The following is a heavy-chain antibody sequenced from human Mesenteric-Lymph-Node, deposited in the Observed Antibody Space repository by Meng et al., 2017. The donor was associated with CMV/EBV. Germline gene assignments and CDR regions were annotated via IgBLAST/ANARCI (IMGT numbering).Heavy chain of an antibody. CDR2: INHSGST. J-gene: IGHJ6*02. D-gene: IGHD3-10*01. CDR1: GGAFSGYY. Sequence: SLTCAGYGGAFSGYYWSWIRQPPGKGLEWIGEINHSGSTNYNPSLKSRVTISVDTSKNQFSLKLSSVTAADTAVYYCARGGDGMDVWGQGTTVTVSS. V-gene: IGHV4-34*01. CDR3: ARGGDGMDV.